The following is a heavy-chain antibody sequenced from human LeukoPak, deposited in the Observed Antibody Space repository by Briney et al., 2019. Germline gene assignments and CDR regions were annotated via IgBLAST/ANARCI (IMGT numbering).Heavy chain of an antibody. CDR1: GFTFSSYG. CDR3: ARGTSAADY. Sequence: PGGSLRLSCAASGFTFSSYGMNWVRQAPGKGLEWVSYISSSSSTIYYADSVKGRFTISGDDAKNSLYLQMNSLRAEDTAVYYCARGTSAADYWGQGTLVTVSS. J-gene: IGHJ4*02. D-gene: IGHD6-13*01. V-gene: IGHV3-48*04. CDR2: ISSSSSTI.